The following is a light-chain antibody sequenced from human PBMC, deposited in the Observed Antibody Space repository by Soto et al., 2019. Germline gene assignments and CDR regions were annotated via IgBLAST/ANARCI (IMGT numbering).Light chain of an antibody. CDR2: GAS. V-gene: IGKV3-20*01. Sequence: EVVLTQSPGTLSLSPGERATLSCRASQSVSSSYLAWYQQKPGQAPRLLIYGASRRATGIPDRFSGSGSGTDFTLTISGLEPEDFAVYDCQQYGSSPPNTFGQGTKLDIK. CDR1: QSVSSSY. J-gene: IGKJ2*01. CDR3: QQYGSSPPNT.